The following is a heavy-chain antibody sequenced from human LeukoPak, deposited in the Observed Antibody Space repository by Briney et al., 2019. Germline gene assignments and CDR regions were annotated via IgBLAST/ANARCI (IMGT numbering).Heavy chain of an antibody. V-gene: IGHV3-30*02. CDR3: AKGMSYVDY. J-gene: IGHJ4*02. CDR2: IRYDGNNK. CDR1: GFTFSSYG. Sequence: GGSLRLSCAASGFTFSSYGMHWVRQAPGKGLEWVAFIRYDGNNKYYADSVKGRFTISRDNSKNTLYLQMNSLRAEDTAVYYCAKGMSYVDYWGQGTLVTVSS.